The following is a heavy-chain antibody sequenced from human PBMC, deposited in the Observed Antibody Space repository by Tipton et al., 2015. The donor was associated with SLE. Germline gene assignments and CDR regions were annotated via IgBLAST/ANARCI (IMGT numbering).Heavy chain of an antibody. CDR2: IYYSGST. J-gene: IGHJ6*02. Sequence: TLSLTCTVSGGSISSYYWSWIRQPPGKGLEWIGYIYYSGSTNYNPSLKSRVTISVDTSKNQFSLKLKSVTAADTAVYYCARGVYAMDVWGQGTTVTVSS. CDR3: ARGVYAMDV. V-gene: IGHV4-59*13. CDR1: GGSISSYY.